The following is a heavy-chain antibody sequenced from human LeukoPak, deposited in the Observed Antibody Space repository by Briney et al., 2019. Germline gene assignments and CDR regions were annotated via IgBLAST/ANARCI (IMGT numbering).Heavy chain of an antibody. Sequence: GGSLRLSCAASGFTFSSYEMNWVRQAPGKGLEWVSSISSSSSYIYYADSVKGRFTISRDNAKNSLYLQMNSLRAEDTAVYYCARDGPSSSYDYWGQGTLVTVSS. CDR1: GFTFSSYE. CDR2: ISSSSSYI. CDR3: ARDGPSSSYDY. V-gene: IGHV3-21*01. J-gene: IGHJ4*02. D-gene: IGHD6-13*01.